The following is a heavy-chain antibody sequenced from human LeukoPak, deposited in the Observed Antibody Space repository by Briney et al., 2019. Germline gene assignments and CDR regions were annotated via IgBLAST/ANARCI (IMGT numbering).Heavy chain of an antibody. CDR2: INPSGGST. Sequence: GASVKVSCKASGYTFTSYYMHWVRQAPGQGLEWMGIINPSGGSTSYAQKFQGRVTMTRDTSTSTVYMELSSLRSEDTAVYYCARWRLYCSSTSCYFDYWGQGTLVTVSS. CDR3: ARWRLYCSSTSCYFDY. V-gene: IGHV1-46*01. CDR1: GYTFTSYY. D-gene: IGHD2-2*01. J-gene: IGHJ4*02.